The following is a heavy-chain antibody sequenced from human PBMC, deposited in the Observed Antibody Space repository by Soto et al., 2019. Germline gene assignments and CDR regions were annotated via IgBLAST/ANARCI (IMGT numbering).Heavy chain of an antibody. CDR3: ARDWGYSPDY. V-gene: IGHV3-74*01. CDR2: INSDGSET. D-gene: IGHD5-18*01. J-gene: IGHJ4*02. Sequence: EVELVESGGGLVQPGGSLRLSCEALGFTFIGSGMHWVRQAPGKGLGWVSYINSDGSETRYADSVKGRFTISRDNAKNTLHLQMNSLRAEDTALYYCARDWGYSPDYWGQGTLVTVSS. CDR1: GFTFIGSG.